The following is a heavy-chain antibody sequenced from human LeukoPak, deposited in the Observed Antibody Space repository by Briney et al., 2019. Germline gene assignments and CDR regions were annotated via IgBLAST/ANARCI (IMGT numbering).Heavy chain of an antibody. CDR2: MYTSGST. CDR1: GGSISSGNYY. CDR3: ARDQGTMIVDY. D-gene: IGHD3-22*01. Sequence: TLSLTCTVSGGSISSGNYYWSWIRQPAGKGLEWIGRMYTSGSTNYNPSLKSRVTISVDTSKNQFSLKLSSVTAADTAVYYCARDQGTMIVDYWGQGTLVTVSS. V-gene: IGHV4-61*02. J-gene: IGHJ4*02.